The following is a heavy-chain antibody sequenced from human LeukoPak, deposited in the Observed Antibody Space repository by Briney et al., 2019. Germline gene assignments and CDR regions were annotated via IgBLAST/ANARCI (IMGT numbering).Heavy chain of an antibody. CDR3: ARSSHYAMDV. Sequence: SVKVSCKASGDTFSSYAISCVRQAPGQGLEWVGGIIPIFGTANYAQKFQGRVTITADKSTRTAYMELSSLRSEDTAVYYCARSSHYAMDVWGKGTTVTVSS. CDR1: GDTFSSYA. V-gene: IGHV1-69*06. CDR2: IIPIFGTA. J-gene: IGHJ6*04.